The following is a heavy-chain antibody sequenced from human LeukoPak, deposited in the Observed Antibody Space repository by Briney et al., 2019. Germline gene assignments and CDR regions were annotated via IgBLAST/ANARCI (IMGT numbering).Heavy chain of an antibody. D-gene: IGHD6-19*01. CDR3: AKEYCSGCLYYFDS. V-gene: IGHV3-20*04. Sequence: GGSLRLSCAASGFTFDDYGMSWVRQAPGKGLEWVSGINWNGGSTGYADSVKGRFTISRDNAKNSLYLQMNSLRAEDTAVYYCAKEYCSGCLYYFDSWGQGTLVTVSS. CDR1: GFTFDDYG. J-gene: IGHJ4*02. CDR2: INWNGGST.